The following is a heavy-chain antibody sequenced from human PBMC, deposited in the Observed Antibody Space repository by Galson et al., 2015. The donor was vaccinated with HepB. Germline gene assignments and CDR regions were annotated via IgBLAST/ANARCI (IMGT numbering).Heavy chain of an antibody. CDR1: GFTFSSFG. CDR2: ISSDGSKR. V-gene: IGHV3-30*18. D-gene: IGHD6-6*01. Sequence: SLRLSCAASGFTFSSFGFHWVRQAPGRGLEWVAVISSDGSKRYYADSVKGRFTISRDNADNLVYVEMNGLRAEDTAVYYCVKDLGRVRHVRGYWGQGTLVTVSS. CDR3: VKDLGRVRHVRGY. J-gene: IGHJ4*02.